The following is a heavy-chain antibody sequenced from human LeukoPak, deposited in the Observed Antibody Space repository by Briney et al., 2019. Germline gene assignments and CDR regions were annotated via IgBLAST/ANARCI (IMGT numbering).Heavy chain of an antibody. CDR1: GGSISSTAYN. D-gene: IGHD3-3*01. V-gene: IGHV4-39*01. CDR3: ARGADFWSGYYPY. CDR2: ISYSGTT. Sequence: PSETLSLTCTVSGGSISSTAYNWGWIRQPPGKGLEWIGSISYSGTTYYNPSLKSRVTISVDTSKNQFSLKLSSVTAADTAVYYCARGADFWSGYYPYWGQGTLVTVSS. J-gene: IGHJ4*02.